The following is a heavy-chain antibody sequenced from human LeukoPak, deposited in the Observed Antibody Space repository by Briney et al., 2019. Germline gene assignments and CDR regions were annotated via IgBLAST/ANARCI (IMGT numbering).Heavy chain of an antibody. V-gene: IGHV4-59*01. J-gene: IGHJ4*02. D-gene: IGHD6-19*01. Sequence: PSETLSLTCTVSGGSISSYYWSWIRQPPGKGLEWIGYIYYSGSTNYNSSLKSRVTISVDTSKNQFSLKLSSVTAADTAVYYCARAPGEQWLYYFDYWGQGTLVTVSS. CDR1: GGSISSYY. CDR2: IYYSGST. CDR3: ARAPGEQWLYYFDY.